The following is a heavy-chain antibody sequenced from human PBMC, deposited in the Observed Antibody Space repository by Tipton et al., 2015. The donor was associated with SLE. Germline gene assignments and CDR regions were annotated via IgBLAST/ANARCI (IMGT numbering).Heavy chain of an antibody. CDR1: GGYFSGYY. D-gene: IGHD2-2*01. V-gene: IGHV4-34*01. Sequence: TLSLTCAVYGGYFSGYYWSWIRQPPGKGLEWIGDINHSGTTNYNPSLKSRVTILVDTSKNQFSLKVHSVTAADTAVYYCVHAEYFHHWGQGTLVTVSS. J-gene: IGHJ1*01. CDR2: INHSGTT. CDR3: VHAEYFHH.